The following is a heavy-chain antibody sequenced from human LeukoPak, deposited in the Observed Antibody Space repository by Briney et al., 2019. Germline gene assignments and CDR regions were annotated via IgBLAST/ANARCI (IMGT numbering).Heavy chain of an antibody. Sequence: PSETLSLTCTVSGGSISSSSYYWGWIRQPPGKGLEWIGSIYYSGSTYYNPPLKSRVTISVDASKNQFSLKLSSVTAADTAVYYCARGIGAADFWGQGILVTVSS. CDR2: IYYSGST. D-gene: IGHD3-16*01. J-gene: IGHJ4*02. CDR1: GGSISSSSYY. V-gene: IGHV4-39*07. CDR3: ARGIGAADF.